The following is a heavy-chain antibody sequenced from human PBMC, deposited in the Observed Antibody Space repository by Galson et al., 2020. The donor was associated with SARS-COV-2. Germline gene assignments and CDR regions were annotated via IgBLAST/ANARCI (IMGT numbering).Heavy chain of an antibody. D-gene: IGHD1-26*01. CDR1: GFTFNTYT. Sequence: GGSLRLSCAASGFTFNTYTMNDRQRTRVNCRHSASSRMPSSDCNYFADSVKGRFTISRDNDKKSVFLQMNSLRAEDTALYFCARDASWALFATDVWGKGNTVT. CDR2: RMPSSDCN. V-gene: IGHV3-21*01. J-gene: IGHJ6*03. CDR3: ARDASWALFATDV.